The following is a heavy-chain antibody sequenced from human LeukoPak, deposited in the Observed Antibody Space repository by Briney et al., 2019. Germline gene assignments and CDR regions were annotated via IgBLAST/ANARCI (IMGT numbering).Heavy chain of an antibody. CDR1: GGSFSGYY. CDR2: INHSGST. J-gene: IGHJ4*02. CDR3: ARGLNASFIYFDY. V-gene: IGHV4-34*01. Sequence: SETLSLTCAVYGGSFSGYYWSWIRQPPGKGLEWIGEINHSGSTNYNPSLKSRVTISVDTSKNQFSLKLSSVTAADTAVYYCARGLNASFIYFDYWGQGTLVTVPS.